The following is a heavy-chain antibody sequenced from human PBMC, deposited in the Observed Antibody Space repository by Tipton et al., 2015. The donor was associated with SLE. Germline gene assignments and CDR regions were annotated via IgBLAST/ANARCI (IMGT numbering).Heavy chain of an antibody. Sequence: SLRLSCAASGFSFRNYWMSWVRQAPGKGLEWVSGISWNSGSIGYADSVKGRITVSRDDSKNTLFLQMNSLRTDDTAIYYCATLAASGRRVAVGFDIWGQGTEVTVSS. CDR2: ISWNSGSI. CDR1: GFSFRNYW. J-gene: IGHJ3*02. CDR3: ATLAASGRRVAVGFDI. D-gene: IGHD6-19*01. V-gene: IGHV3-9*01.